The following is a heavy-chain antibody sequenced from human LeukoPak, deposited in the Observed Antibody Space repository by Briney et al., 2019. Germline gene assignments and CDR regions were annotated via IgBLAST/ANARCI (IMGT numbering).Heavy chain of an antibody. V-gene: IGHV3-15*01. CDR3: HGSPSGYYYDSSGYYPDY. CDR2: DGGTT. J-gene: IGHJ4*02. Sequence: GGSLRLSCAASGFTFTNAWMSWVRQAPGKGLEWVGRDGGTTDYAAPVKGSFTPSRDDSNNTLYLQMNSLKTEDTAVYYCHGSPSGYYYDSSGYYPDYWGQGTLVTVSS. D-gene: IGHD3-22*01. CDR1: GFTFTNAW.